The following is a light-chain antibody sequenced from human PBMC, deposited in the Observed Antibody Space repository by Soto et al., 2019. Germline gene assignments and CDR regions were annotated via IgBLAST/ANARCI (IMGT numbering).Light chain of an antibody. V-gene: IGKV1-33*01. CDR2: DAS. CDR3: QQYDNLPT. CDR1: QDISNY. J-gene: IGKJ5*01. Sequence: DLQMTQSPSSLSASVGDRVTITCQASQDISNYLNWYQQKPGKAPKLLIYDASNLETGVPSRFSGSGSGTDFTFTISSLQPEDIATYYCQQYDNLPTFGQVTRLEIK.